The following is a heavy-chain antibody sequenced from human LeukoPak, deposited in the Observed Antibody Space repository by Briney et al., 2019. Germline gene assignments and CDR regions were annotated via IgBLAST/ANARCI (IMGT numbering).Heavy chain of an antibody. V-gene: IGHV3-23*01. D-gene: IGHD6-25*01. J-gene: IGHJ4*02. Sequence: GGSLRLSCEGSGFSINGYAMSWVRQAPGKGLEWVAVTGGSDDNTHYADSVKGRFSISGDTSENRLFLQMNSLRPDDSALYYCTKDLMTGFSSGWYLAYWGQGTLVTVSS. CDR2: TGGSDDNT. CDR3: TKDLMTGFSSGWYLAY. CDR1: GFSINGYA.